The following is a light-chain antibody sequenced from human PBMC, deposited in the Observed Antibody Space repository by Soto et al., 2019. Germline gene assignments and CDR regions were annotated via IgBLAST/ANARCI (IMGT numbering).Light chain of an antibody. V-gene: IGLV1-40*01. CDR1: SSNIGAGYD. CDR3: QSHDSSLHASV. CDR2: GNT. J-gene: IGLJ1*01. Sequence: QSVLTQPPSVSGAPGQRVTISCTGSSSNIGAGYDVHWYLQLPGTAPKLLIYGNTNRPSGVPDRFSGSKSGSSASLPITGLQAEDEADYYCQSHDSSLHASVFGTGTKLTVL.